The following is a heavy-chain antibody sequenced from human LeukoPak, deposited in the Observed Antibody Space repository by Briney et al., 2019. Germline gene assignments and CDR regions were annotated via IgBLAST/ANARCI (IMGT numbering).Heavy chain of an antibody. CDR1: GFTFSSYS. V-gene: IGHV3-21*01. J-gene: IGHJ4*02. CDR3: ARDTYYYDRSGYYYVDY. Sequence: GGSLRLSCAASGFTFSSYSMNWVRQAPGKGLEWVSSISSSSSYIYYADSVKGRFTISRDNAKNSLYLQMNSLRAEDTAVYYCARDTYYYDRSGYYYVDYWGQGTLVTVSS. CDR2: ISSSSSYI. D-gene: IGHD3-22*01.